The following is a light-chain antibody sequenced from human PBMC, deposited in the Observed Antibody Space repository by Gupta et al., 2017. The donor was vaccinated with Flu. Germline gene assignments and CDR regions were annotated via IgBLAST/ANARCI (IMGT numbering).Light chain of an antibody. J-gene: IGLJ2*01. V-gene: IGLV2-23*01. CDR2: EAN. CDR3: CSDTHYNSLI. CDR1: GNNIAADEL. Sequence: SITISCMGSGNNIAADELVSWDQQHPGNAPILMIYEANKRPAGVSTRFSGSKSGNTASLTISVLQAEDDADYYCCSDTHYNSLIFGGGTKVTVL.